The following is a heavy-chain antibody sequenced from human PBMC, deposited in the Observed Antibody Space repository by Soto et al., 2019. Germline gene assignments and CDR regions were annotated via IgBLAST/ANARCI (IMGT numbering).Heavy chain of an antibody. CDR1: GGTSSNFV. CDR3: ARPKRSGYNRGDSYYHTMDV. J-gene: IGHJ6*02. V-gene: IGHV1-69*06. D-gene: IGHD3-3*01. Sequence: QLQLVQSGAEVKKSGSSVKVSCKASGGTSSNFVITWVRQVPGQGLEWLGGILPMFGAVKYAQNFQDRLTLTADRSTNTAAMELGSLTSDDTAVYYCARPKRSGYNRGDSYYHTMDVWGHGTTVTVS. CDR2: ILPMFGAV.